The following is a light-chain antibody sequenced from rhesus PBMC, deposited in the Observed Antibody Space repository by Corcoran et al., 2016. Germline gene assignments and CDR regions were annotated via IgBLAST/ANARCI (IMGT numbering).Light chain of an antibody. CDR2: GVS. CDR1: QSLLHRGGKTY. Sequence: EPAAISCRSSQSLLHRGGKTYVDWYLQKPGRSQQLLIYGVSNRASEVPERFSGRGLGTDFTLKIRRVEAEDVGVYYCMQGIHLPLSFGGGTKVEIQ. CDR3: MQGIHLPLS. V-gene: IGKV2-90*01. J-gene: IGKJ4*01.